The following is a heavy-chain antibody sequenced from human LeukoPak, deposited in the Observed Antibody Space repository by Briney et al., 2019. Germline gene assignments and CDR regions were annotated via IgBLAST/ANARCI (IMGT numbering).Heavy chain of an antibody. Sequence: PGGSLRLSCAASGFTFSSYSMNWVRQAPGKGLEWVSSISSSSSYIYYADSVKGRFAISRDNAKNSLYLQMSSLRAEDTAVYYCARDDRKGGTTRMDYGMDVWGQGTTVTVSS. CDR2: ISSSSSYI. CDR3: ARDDRKGGTTRMDYGMDV. V-gene: IGHV3-21*01. CDR1: GFTFSSYS. J-gene: IGHJ6*02. D-gene: IGHD4-17*01.